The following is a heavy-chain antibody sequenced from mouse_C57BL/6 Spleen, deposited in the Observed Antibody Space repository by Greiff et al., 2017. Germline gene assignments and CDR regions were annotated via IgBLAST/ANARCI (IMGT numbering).Heavy chain of an antibody. J-gene: IGHJ2*01. CDR2: ISYDGSN. Sequence: ESGPGLVKPSQSLSLTCSVTGYSITSGYYWNWIRQFPGNKLEWMGYISYDGSNNYNPSLKNRISITRDTSKNQFFLKLNSVTTEDTATYYCARGHYGSVDYWGQGTTLTVSS. CDR3: ARGHYGSVDY. D-gene: IGHD1-1*01. CDR1: GYSITSGYY. V-gene: IGHV3-6*01.